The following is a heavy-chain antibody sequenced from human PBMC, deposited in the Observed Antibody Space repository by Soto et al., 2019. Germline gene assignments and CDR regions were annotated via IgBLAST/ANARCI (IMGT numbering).Heavy chain of an antibody. V-gene: IGHV3-21*01. J-gene: IGHJ4*02. CDR2: ISSSSSYI. CDR3: ARDLGQWLVQGGFDD. CDR1: GFPFSSYS. Sequence: GGSLILSCAASGFPFSSYSMNWVSPTPGKGLEWVSSISSSSSYIYYADSVKGRFTISRDNAKNSLYLQMNSLRAEDTAVYYCARDLGQWLVQGGFDDWGQGTLGTVS. D-gene: IGHD6-19*01.